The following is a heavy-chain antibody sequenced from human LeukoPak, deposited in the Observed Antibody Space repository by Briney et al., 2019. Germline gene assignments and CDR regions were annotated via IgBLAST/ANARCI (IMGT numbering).Heavy chain of an antibody. Sequence: SETLSLTCTVSGGSISSYYWSWIRQPAGKGLEWIGRIYTSGSTNYNPSLKSRVTMSVDASKNQFSLKLSSMTAADTAVYYCARDPRKENWFDPWGQGTLVTVSS. CDR2: IYTSGST. CDR3: ARDPRKENWFDP. CDR1: GGSISSYY. V-gene: IGHV4-4*07. J-gene: IGHJ5*02.